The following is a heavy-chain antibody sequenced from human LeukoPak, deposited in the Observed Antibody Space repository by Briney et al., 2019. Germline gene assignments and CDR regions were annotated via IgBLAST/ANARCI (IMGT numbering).Heavy chain of an antibody. V-gene: IGHV3-30*02. CDR1: GFTFSSYG. J-gene: IGHJ4*02. CDR2: IRYDGSNK. CDR3: ARDKPRGSYYGSIFDS. D-gene: IGHD1-26*01. Sequence: PGGSLRLSCAASGFTFSSYGMHWVRQAPGKGLEWVAFIRYDGSNKYYADSVKGRFTISRDNSKNTLFLQMNSLRAEDAAVYYCARDKPRGSYYGSIFDSWGQGTLVTVSS.